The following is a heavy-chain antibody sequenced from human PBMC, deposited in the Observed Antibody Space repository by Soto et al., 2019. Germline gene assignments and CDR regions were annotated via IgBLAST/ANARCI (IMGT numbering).Heavy chain of an antibody. V-gene: IGHV3-30*18. J-gene: IGHJ6*03. CDR3: AKYKGYYYYMDV. CDR1: GFTFSSYG. Sequence: QVQLVESGGGVVQPGRSLRLSCAASGFTFSSYGMHWVRQAPGKGLEWVAVISYDGSNKYYADSVKGRFTISRDNPKNTLYLQMNSLRAEDTAVYYCAKYKGYYYYMDVWGKGTTVTVSS. D-gene: IGHD1-20*01. CDR2: ISYDGSNK.